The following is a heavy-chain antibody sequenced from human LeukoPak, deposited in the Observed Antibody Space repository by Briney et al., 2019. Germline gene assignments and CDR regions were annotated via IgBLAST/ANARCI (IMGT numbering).Heavy chain of an antibody. D-gene: IGHD1-26*01. CDR1: GYTFTYCY. Sequence: GASVKVSCKTSGYTFTYCYMHWVRQAPGQGLEWMGWINPNSGATKYAQKFQGRVTLTRDTSISTAYMDLSRLRSDDTALYYCARDRNTVGRLGAFDIWGQGTMVTVSS. CDR3: ARDRNTVGRLGAFDI. V-gene: IGHV1-2*02. J-gene: IGHJ3*02. CDR2: INPNSGAT.